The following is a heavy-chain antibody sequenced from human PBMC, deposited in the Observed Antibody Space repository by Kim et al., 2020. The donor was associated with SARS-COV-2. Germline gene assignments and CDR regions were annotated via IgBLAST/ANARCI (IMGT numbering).Heavy chain of an antibody. Sequence: SVKVSCKASGGTFSSYAISWVRQAPGQGLEWMGGIIPIFGTANYAQKFQGRVTITADESTSTAYMELSSLRSEDTAVYYCASFTGYSSSSTVFYYYYGMDVWGQGTTVTVSS. J-gene: IGHJ6*02. CDR1: GGTFSSYA. CDR3: ASFTGYSSSSTVFYYYYGMDV. D-gene: IGHD6-6*01. CDR2: IIPIFGTA. V-gene: IGHV1-69*13.